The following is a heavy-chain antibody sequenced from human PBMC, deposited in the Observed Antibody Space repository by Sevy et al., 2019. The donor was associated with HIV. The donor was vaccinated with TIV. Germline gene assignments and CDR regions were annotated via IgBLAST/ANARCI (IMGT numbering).Heavy chain of an antibody. CDR2: ISSSSSYI. CDR1: GFTFSSYS. J-gene: IGHJ4*02. D-gene: IGHD6-13*01. Sequence: GGFLRLSCAASGFTFSSYSMNWVRQAPGKGLEWVSSISSSSSYIYYADSVKGRFTISRDNAKNSLYLQMNSLRAEDTAVYYCARGSIIAAAEQGYWGQGTLVTVSS. CDR3: ARGSIIAAAEQGY. V-gene: IGHV3-21*01.